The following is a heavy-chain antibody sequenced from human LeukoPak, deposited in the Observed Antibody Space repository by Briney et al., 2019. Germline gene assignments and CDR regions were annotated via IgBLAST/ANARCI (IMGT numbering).Heavy chain of an antibody. CDR1: GFTFSSYW. CDR3: ARVPGYCGGGCYFDY. Sequence: GGSLRLSCAASGFTFSSYWMSWVRQAPGKGLEWVANIKQDGSEKYYVDSVKGRFTISRDNAKNSLYLQMNSLRAEDTAVYYCARVPGYCGGGCYFDYWGQGTLVTVSS. CDR2: IKQDGSEK. J-gene: IGHJ4*02. V-gene: IGHV3-7*01. D-gene: IGHD2-21*02.